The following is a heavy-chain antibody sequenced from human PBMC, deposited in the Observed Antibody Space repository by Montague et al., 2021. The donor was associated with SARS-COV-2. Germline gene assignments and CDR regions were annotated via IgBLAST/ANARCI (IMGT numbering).Heavy chain of an antibody. CDR3: TQERGPGRTTWHYFDY. Sequence: CAISGDSVSSNIAAWNWVRQSPSRGLEWLGRTYDRSKWDNDYAVSVRSRITISPDTSKNQFSLQLNSVTPEDTAVYYCTQERGPGRTTWHYFDYWGQGTLVTVSS. CDR2: TYDRSKWDN. D-gene: IGHD1-14*01. CDR1: GDSVSSNIAA. V-gene: IGHV6-1*01. J-gene: IGHJ4*02.